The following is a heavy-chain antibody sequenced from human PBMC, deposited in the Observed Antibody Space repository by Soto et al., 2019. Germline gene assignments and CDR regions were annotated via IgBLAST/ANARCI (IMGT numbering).Heavy chain of an antibody. J-gene: IGHJ4*02. V-gene: IGHV3-53*01. CDR1: GFTVSNNY. CDR3: AHRPGGGGY. Sequence: EVQLVESGGGLIQPGGSLRLSCAVSGFTVSNNYMSWVRQAPGKGLEGVSVIYSGGYTAYGDSVKGRFTISRDNSKNTQYLQMKSRGADDPGFYYWAHRPGGGGYWGQGTLVTVSS. CDR2: IYSGGYT. D-gene: IGHD3-10*01.